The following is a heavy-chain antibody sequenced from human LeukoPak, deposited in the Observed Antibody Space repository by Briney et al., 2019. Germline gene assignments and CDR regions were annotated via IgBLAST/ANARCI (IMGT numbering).Heavy chain of an antibody. J-gene: IGHJ6*03. CDR3: ARMVGWGARRYYYYYMDV. V-gene: IGHV4-30-4*07. Sequence: PSETLSLTCAVSGGSISCGGYSWSWIRQPPGKGLEWIGYLYYSGSTYYNPSLKSRVTISVDASKTQFSLKLSSVTAADTAVYYCARMVGWGARRYYYYYMDVWGKGTTVTISS. CDR2: LYYSGST. CDR1: GGSISCGGYS. D-gene: IGHD1-26*01.